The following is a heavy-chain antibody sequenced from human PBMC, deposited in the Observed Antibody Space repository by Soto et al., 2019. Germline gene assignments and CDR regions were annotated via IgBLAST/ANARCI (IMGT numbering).Heavy chain of an antibody. Sequence: GGSLRLSCAASGFTFSSYSMNWVRQAPGKGLEWVSSISSSSSYIYYADSAKGRFTISRDNAKNSLYLQMNSLRAEDTAVYYCARVPSVADYYYYYGMDVWGQGTPVTVSS. CDR3: ARVPSVADYYYYYGMDV. J-gene: IGHJ6*02. V-gene: IGHV3-21*01. CDR1: GFTFSSYS. CDR2: ISSSSSYI. D-gene: IGHD5-12*01.